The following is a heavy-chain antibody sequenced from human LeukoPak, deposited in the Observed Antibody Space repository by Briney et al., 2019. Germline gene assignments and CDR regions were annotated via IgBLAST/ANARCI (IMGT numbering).Heavy chain of an antibody. Sequence: SETLSLTCTVSGGSISSDNYYWSWIRQPAGKGLEWIGRIYTSGSSNYNPSLKSRVTISVDTSRNQFSLKLSSVTAADTAVYYWAREGYYGSGGYRGGGYFDYWGQGTLVTVSS. CDR3: AREGYYGSGGYRGGGYFDY. V-gene: IGHV4-61*02. D-gene: IGHD3-10*01. CDR2: IYTSGSS. CDR1: GGSISSDNYY. J-gene: IGHJ4*02.